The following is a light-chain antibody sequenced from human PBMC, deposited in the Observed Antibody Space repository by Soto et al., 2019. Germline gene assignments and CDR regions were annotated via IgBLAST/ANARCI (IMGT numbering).Light chain of an antibody. V-gene: IGKV3-20*01. Sequence: EIVLTQSPGTLSLSPGERATLSCRASQSVSSSYLAWYQQKPGQPPSLLIYGASSRATGIPDRFSGSGSGTDFTLAISRLEPEDFAVYYCQEYGSSRTFGLGTKVEIK. CDR2: GAS. CDR3: QEYGSSRT. CDR1: QSVSSSY. J-gene: IGKJ1*01.